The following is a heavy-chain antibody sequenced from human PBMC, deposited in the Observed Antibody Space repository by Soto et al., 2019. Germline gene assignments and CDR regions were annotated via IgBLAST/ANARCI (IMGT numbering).Heavy chain of an antibody. CDR1: GFTFSSYA. CDR2: ISGSGGST. D-gene: IGHD3-3*01. J-gene: IGHJ6*03. CDR3: AKDPSYDLETPYYYYYYMDV. Sequence: GGSLRLSCAASGFTFSSYAMSWVRQAPGKGLEWVSAISGSGGSTYYADSVKGRFTISRDNSKNTLYLQMNSLRAEDTAVYYCAKDPSYDLETPYYYYYYMDVWGKGTTVTVSS. V-gene: IGHV3-23*01.